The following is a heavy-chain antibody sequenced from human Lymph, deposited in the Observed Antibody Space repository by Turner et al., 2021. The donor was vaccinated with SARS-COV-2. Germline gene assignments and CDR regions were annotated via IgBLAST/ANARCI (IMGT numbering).Heavy chain of an antibody. V-gene: IGHV4-31*03. D-gene: IGHD3-10*01. J-gene: IGHJ3*02. CDR3: ARGPITMFRGALWSFDI. Sequence: QVQLQESGPGLVQPSQTLSLTCTVSGGSISSGGYYWSWIRQHPGKGLEWIGYIYYSGSTYYNPSLKSRVTISVDTSKNQFSLKLSSVTAADTAVYYCARGPITMFRGALWSFDIWGQGTMVTVSS. CDR2: IYYSGST. CDR1: GGSISSGGYY.